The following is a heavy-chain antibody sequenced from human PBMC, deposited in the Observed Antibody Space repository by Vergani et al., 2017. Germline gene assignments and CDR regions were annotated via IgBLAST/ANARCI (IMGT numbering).Heavy chain of an antibody. CDR2: IYYSGST. J-gene: IGHJ5*02. Sequence: QLQLQESGPGLVKPSATLSLTCSVSGASIRSSNYYWGWIRQPPGKGLEWIASIYYSGSTYYNPSLKSRVTISVDTSKNQFSLKLSSVTAADTAVYFCARHSTVEWLVKLGWIAPWGQGTLVIVS. CDR1: GASIRSSNYY. V-gene: IGHV4-39*01. CDR3: ARHSTVEWLVKLGWIAP. D-gene: IGHD6-19*01.